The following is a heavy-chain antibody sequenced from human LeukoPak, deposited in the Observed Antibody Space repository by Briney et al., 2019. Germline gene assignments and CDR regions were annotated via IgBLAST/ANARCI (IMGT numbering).Heavy chain of an antibody. D-gene: IGHD6-19*01. Sequence: SETLSLTCAVYGGSFSGYYWSWIRQPPGKGLEWIGEINHSGSTNYNPSLKSRVTMSVDTSKNQFSLKLSSVTAADTAVYYCARAPRQWLVRGFDYWGQGTLVTVSS. CDR3: ARAPRQWLVRGFDY. CDR2: INHSGST. J-gene: IGHJ4*02. CDR1: GGSFSGYY. V-gene: IGHV4-34*01.